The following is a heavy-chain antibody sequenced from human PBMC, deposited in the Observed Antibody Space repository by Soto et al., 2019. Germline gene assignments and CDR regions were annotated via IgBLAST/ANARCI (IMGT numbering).Heavy chain of an antibody. V-gene: IGHV4-59*13. CDR3: ATDSAGRGPFDP. CDR1: GGSFGTNY. Sequence: SETLSLTCTISGGSFGTNYWSWIRQAPGKGLEWIGYTYHTGSTKYNPSLKSRATISVDTSKNQFSLALNSAAAADTAVYYCATDSAGRGPFDPWGQGILVTVSS. D-gene: IGHD3-10*01. CDR2: TYHTGST. J-gene: IGHJ5*02.